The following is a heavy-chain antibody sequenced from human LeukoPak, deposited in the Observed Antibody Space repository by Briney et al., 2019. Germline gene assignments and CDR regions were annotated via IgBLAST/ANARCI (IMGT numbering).Heavy chain of an antibody. J-gene: IGHJ4*02. V-gene: IGHV4-39*07. CDR1: GGSISSSSYY. CDR3: ARISDSRGTSFDY. D-gene: IGHD3-22*01. CDR2: IYYSGST. Sequence: KPSETLSLTCTVSGGSISSSSYYWGWIRQPPGKGLEWIGSIYYSGSTYYNPSLKSRVTISVDTSKNQFSLKLSSVTAADTAVYYCARISDSRGTSFDYWGQGTLVTVSS.